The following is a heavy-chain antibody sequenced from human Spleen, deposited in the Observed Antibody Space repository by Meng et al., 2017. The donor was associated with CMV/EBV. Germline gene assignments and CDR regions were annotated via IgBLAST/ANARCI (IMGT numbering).Heavy chain of an antibody. CDR1: GFTFRSYT. V-gene: IGHV3-30*14. Sequence: GESLKISCVGSGFTFRSYTMHWVRQAPGKGLEWVAVISHDAMHSYYSESVRGRFIISRDNSKDTLYLQMNGLRRDDAGVYFCAREIVGATRREAYYFATWGRGTAVTVSS. CDR2: ISHDAMHS. CDR3: AREIVGATRREAYYFAT. D-gene: IGHD1-26*01. J-gene: IGHJ4*02.